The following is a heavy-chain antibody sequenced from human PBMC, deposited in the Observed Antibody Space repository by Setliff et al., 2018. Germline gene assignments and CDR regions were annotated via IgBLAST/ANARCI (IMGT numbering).Heavy chain of an antibody. CDR1: GFSFSSYA. J-gene: IGHJ5*02. D-gene: IGHD3-9*01. Sequence: LRLSCAASGFSFSSYAMSWVRQAPGKGLEWVSTTSGGGGFSTYYADSVKGRFTISRDNSNLFLQMNNLRAEDPAFYFCAKDASYYDIFTGANYLDTWGRGTLVTVSS. CDR2: TSGGGGFST. V-gene: IGHV3-23*01. CDR3: AKDASYYDIFTGANYLDT.